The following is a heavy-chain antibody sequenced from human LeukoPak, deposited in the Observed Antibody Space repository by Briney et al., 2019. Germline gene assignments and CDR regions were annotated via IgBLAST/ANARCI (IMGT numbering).Heavy chain of an antibody. V-gene: IGHV1-69*06. CDR1: GGTFISYA. D-gene: IGHD2-15*01. CDR2: IIPIFGTA. Sequence: SVKVSCKASGGTFISYAISWVRQAPGQGLEWMGGIIPIFGTADYAQKFQGRVTITADKSTSTAYMELSSLRSEDTAVYYCASCGGIWNYYYYGMDVWGKGTTVTVSS. J-gene: IGHJ6*04. CDR3: ASCGGIWNYYYYGMDV.